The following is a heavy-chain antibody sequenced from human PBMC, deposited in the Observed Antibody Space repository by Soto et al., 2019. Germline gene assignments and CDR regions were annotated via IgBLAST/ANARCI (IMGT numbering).Heavy chain of an antibody. CDR3: ARDQDSSSYYYYGMDV. Sequence: ASVKVSCKASGYTFTIYGISCVLQAPVQGLEWMGWISAYNGNTNYAQKLQGRVTMTTDTSTSTAYMELRSLRSDDTAVYYCARDQDSSSYYYYGMDVWGQGTTVTVSS. V-gene: IGHV1-18*01. CDR2: ISAYNGNT. J-gene: IGHJ6*02. CDR1: GYTFTIYG. D-gene: IGHD6-13*01.